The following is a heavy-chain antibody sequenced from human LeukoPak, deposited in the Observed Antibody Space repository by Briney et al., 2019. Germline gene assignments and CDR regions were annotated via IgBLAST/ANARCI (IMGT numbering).Heavy chain of an antibody. D-gene: IGHD5-18*01. J-gene: IGHJ4*02. CDR3: ASGYSYGYDY. V-gene: IGHV4-31*03. CDR2: IYYSGST. CDR1: GGSISSGGYN. Sequence: KPSETLSLTCTVSGGSISSGGYNWSWIRQHPGKGLEWIGYIYYSGSTYYNPSLKSRVTISVDTSKNQFSLKLSSVTAADTAVYYCASGYSYGYDYWGQGTLVTVSS.